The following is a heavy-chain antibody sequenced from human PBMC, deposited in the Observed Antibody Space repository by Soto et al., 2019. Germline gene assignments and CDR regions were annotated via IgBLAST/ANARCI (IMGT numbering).Heavy chain of an antibody. V-gene: IGHV1-69*01. CDR2: LIPIFGTA. CDR1: GGTFSSYA. CDR3: ARDASQYYYDSSGYYR. J-gene: IGHJ4*02. D-gene: IGHD3-22*01. Sequence: QVQLVQSGAEVKKPGSSVKVSCKASGGTFSSYAISWVRQAPGQGLEWMGGLIPIFGTANYAQKFQGRVTITADESTSTAYMELSSLRSEDTAVYYCARDASQYYYDSSGYYRWGQGTLVTVSS.